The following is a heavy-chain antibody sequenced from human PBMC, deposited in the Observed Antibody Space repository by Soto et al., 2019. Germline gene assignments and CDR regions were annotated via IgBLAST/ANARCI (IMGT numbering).Heavy chain of an antibody. CDR3: AGAHRSSFNFDTSRASFDP. V-gene: IGHV1-46*01. Sequence: ASVKVSCKASGSTFTPYYIPWVRQAPGQGLEWMGIISPSGGGTSYAPKFQGRVTLTRDTSTNRVYMELRSLRSEDTAVYYCAGAHRSSFNFDTSRASFDPWGQGTLVTVSS. CDR2: ISPSGGGT. J-gene: IGHJ5*02. D-gene: IGHD3-22*01. CDR1: GSTFTPYY.